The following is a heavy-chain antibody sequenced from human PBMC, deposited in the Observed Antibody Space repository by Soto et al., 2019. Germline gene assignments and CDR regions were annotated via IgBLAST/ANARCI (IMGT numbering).Heavy chain of an antibody. D-gene: IGHD3-3*01. V-gene: IGHV4-59*01. CDR2: IYYSGST. Sequence: QVQLQESGPGLVKPSETLSLTCTVSGGSISSYYWSWIRQPPGKGLEWIGYIYYSGSTNYNPSLKSRITISVDTSKNQFSLKLSSVTAADTAVYYCARGYYDFWSGLYNWFDPWGQGTLVTVSS. CDR1: GGSISSYY. CDR3: ARGYYDFWSGLYNWFDP. J-gene: IGHJ5*02.